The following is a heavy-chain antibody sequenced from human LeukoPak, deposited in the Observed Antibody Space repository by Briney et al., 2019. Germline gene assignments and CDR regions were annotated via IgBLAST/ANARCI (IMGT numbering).Heavy chain of an antibody. CDR3: TTHPRGSSSWYELDY. Sequence: GGPLRLSCAASGFTFSNAWMSWVRQAPGKGLEWVGRIKSKTDGGTTDYAAPVKGRFTISRDDSKNTLYLQMNSLKTEDTAVYYCTTHPRGSSSWYELDYWGQGTLVTVSS. J-gene: IGHJ4*02. D-gene: IGHD6-13*01. V-gene: IGHV3-15*01. CDR2: IKSKTDGGTT. CDR1: GFTFSNAW.